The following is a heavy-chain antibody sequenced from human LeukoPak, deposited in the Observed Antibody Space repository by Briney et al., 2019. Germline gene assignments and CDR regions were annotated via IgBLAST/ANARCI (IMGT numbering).Heavy chain of an antibody. J-gene: IGHJ4*02. CDR1: GYSFTSYW. V-gene: IGHV5-51*01. D-gene: IGHD6-6*01. CDR3: ARSYSSSSRGLVE. Sequence: GESLKISCKGSGYSFTSYWIGWVRQMPGKGLEWRGIIYRGDSDTRYSPSFQGQVTISADKSISTAYLQWSSLKASDTAMYYCARSYSSSSRGLVEWGQGTLVTVSS. CDR2: IYRGDSDT.